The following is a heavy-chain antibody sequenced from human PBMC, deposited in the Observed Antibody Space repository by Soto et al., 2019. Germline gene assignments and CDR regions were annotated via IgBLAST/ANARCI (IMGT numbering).Heavy chain of an antibody. J-gene: IGHJ4*02. CDR1: GFSLTSRPMG. Sequence: QITLKESGPTLVKPTQTLTLTCTFSGFSLTSRPMGVGWIRQPPGKALEWLVVIYWDDDKRYNPSLRSRLTITXXPXGXXVVLTMTNMDPVDTATYYCAHRLSGYNWNGGYFDYWGQGALVTVS. V-gene: IGHV2-5*02. CDR2: IYWDDDK. CDR3: AHRLSGYNWNGGYFDY. D-gene: IGHD1-20*01.